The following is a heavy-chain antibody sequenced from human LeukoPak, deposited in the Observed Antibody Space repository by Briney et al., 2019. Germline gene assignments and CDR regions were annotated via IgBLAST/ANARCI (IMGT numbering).Heavy chain of an antibody. CDR1: GLTFSSYA. CDR3: AKGSSGSYRSDFDY. Sequence: PGGSLRLSCAASGLTFSSYAMSWVRQAPGKGLEWVSAISGSGGSTYYADSVKGRFTISRDNSKDTLYLQMNSLRAEDTAVYYCAKGSSGSYRSDFDYWGQGTLVTVSS. D-gene: IGHD3-16*02. CDR2: ISGSGGST. J-gene: IGHJ4*02. V-gene: IGHV3-23*01.